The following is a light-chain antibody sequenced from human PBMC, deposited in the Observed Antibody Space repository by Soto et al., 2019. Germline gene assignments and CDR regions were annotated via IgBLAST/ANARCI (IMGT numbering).Light chain of an antibody. CDR1: QSVSSSY. Sequence: EIVLTQSPGTLSLSPGERATLSCRASQSVSSSYLAWYQQKPGQAPRLLIYGASTRATGIPARFSGSGSGTDFTLTISSLEPEDFAVYYCQQHAHWPLTFGGGTKVDIK. J-gene: IGKJ4*01. V-gene: IGKV3D-20*02. CDR3: QQHAHWPLT. CDR2: GAS.